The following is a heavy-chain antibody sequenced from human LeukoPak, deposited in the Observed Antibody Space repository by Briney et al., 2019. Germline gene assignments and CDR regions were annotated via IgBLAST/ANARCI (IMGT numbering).Heavy chain of an antibody. CDR1: GYSISSGYF. D-gene: IGHD6-13*01. V-gene: IGHV4-38-2*02. CDR3: ARMFRSSWYINWFDP. Sequence: SETMSLTCTVSGYSISSGYFWGWIRQPPGKGLEWIGSIYHSGSTSYNPSLKSRLTLSVDTSKNQFSLKLNFVTAADTAMYYYARMFRSSWYINWFDPWGQGTLVTVSS. CDR2: IYHSGST. J-gene: IGHJ5*02.